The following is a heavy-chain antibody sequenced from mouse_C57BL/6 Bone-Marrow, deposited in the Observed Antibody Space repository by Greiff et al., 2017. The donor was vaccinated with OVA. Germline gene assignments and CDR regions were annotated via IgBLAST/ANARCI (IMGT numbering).Heavy chain of an antibody. Sequence: EVQLVESGGDLVKPGGSLKLSCAASGFTFSSYGMSWVRQTPDKRLEWVATISSGGSYTYYPDSVKGRFTISRDNAKNTLYLQMSSLKSEDTAMYYCASPYGYDGFAYWGQGTLVTVSA. V-gene: IGHV5-6*01. CDR3: ASPYGYDGFAY. CDR1: GFTFSSYG. J-gene: IGHJ3*01. CDR2: ISSGGSYT. D-gene: IGHD2-2*01.